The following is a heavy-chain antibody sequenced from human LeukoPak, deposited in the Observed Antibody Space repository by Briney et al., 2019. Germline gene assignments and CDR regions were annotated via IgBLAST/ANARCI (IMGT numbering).Heavy chain of an antibody. Sequence: GASVKVSCKASGYTFTGYYMHWVRQAPGQGLEWMGIINPSGGSTSYAQKFQGRVTMTRDTSTSTVYMELSSLRSEDTAVYYCARESTITMVRGVIDYWGQGTLVTVSS. CDR3: ARESTITMVRGVIDY. V-gene: IGHV1-46*01. D-gene: IGHD3-10*01. J-gene: IGHJ4*02. CDR2: INPSGGST. CDR1: GYTFTGYY.